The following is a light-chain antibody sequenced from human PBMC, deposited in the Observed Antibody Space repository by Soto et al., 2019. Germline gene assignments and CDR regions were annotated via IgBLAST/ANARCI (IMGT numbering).Light chain of an antibody. CDR1: SSGIGGHKY. V-gene: IGLV2-8*01. Sequence: QSALTQPPSASGSLGQSITISCTGTSSGIGGHKYVSWYQQLPGSAPKLLIYDVTTRPSGVPDRFSGSKSGNTASLTVSGLQAEDEADYYCSSYVGKVSFGGGTQLTVL. CDR2: DVT. J-gene: IGLJ2*01. CDR3: SSYVGKVS.